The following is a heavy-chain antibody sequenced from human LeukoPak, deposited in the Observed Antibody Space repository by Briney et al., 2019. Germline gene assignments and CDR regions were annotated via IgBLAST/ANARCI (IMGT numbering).Heavy chain of an antibody. Sequence: ASVKVSCKASGYTFTSYGISWVRQAPGQGLEWMGWISAYNGNTNYAQKLQGRVTMTTDTSTSTAYMELRSLRSDDTAVYYCALGRFDFDWLLHCYYYGMDVWGQGTTVTVSS. CDR3: ALGRFDFDWLLHCYYYGMDV. J-gene: IGHJ6*02. D-gene: IGHD3-9*01. CDR2: ISAYNGNT. CDR1: GYTFTSYG. V-gene: IGHV1-18*01.